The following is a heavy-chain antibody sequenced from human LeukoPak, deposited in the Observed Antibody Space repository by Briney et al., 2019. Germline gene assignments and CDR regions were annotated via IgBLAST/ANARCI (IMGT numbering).Heavy chain of an antibody. J-gene: IGHJ3*02. CDR3: ATDLNDILTGYESYDALDI. Sequence: ASVKVSCKASGYTFTGYYMHWVRQAPGQGLEWMGWINPNSGGTNYAQKFQGRVTMTRDTSISTAYMELSRLRSDDTAVYYCATDLNDILTGYESYDALDIWGQGTMVTVSS. CDR2: INPNSGGT. CDR1: GYTFTGYY. D-gene: IGHD3-9*01. V-gene: IGHV1-2*02.